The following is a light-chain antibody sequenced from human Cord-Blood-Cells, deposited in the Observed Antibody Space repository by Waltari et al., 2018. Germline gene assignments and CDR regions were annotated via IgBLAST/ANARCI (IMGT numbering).Light chain of an antibody. CDR2: LGS. Sequence: DIVMTQSPLSLPVTPGEPASIPCRSSHGLLHSNVYNYLDSYLQKPGQSPQLLIYLGSNRASGVPDRFSGSGSGTDFTLKISRVEAEDVGVYYCMQALQTPWTFGQGTKVEIK. CDR3: MQALQTPWT. J-gene: IGKJ1*01. V-gene: IGKV2-28*01. CDR1: HGLLHSNVYNY.